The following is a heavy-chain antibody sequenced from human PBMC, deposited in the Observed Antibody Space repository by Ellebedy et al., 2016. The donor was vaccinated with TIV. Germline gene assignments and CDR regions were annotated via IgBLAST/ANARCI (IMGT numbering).Heavy chain of an antibody. Sequence: ASVKVSCKTSGYTFTKYYFHWIRQAPGQGLEWMGVLDARVGSTTYAQRLQGRLTLTRDTSTRPVYMELSSLRSEDTAVYFCASVPSAGADFWGQGTPVTVSS. D-gene: IGHD4-17*01. CDR1: GYTFTKYY. V-gene: IGHV1-46*01. J-gene: IGHJ4*02. CDR3: ASVPSAGADF. CDR2: LDARVGST.